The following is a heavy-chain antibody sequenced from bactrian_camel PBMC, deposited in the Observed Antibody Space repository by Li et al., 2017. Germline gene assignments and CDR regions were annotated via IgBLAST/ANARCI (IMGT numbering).Heavy chain of an antibody. CDR3: AASKPPCYYSETLAAQADDFNH. CDR1: GYTISTYR. V-gene: IGHV3S53*01. J-gene: IGHJ4*01. CDR2: IDTDGRT. D-gene: IGHD2*01. Sequence: HVQLVESGGGSVQAGGSLRLSCAASGYTISTYRMGWFRQPPGKEREEVAGIDTDGRTNYAESVKGRFTISKDNAKNTLYLQMDSLKPEDTAMYYCAASKPPCYYSETLAAQADDFNHWGQGTQVTVS.